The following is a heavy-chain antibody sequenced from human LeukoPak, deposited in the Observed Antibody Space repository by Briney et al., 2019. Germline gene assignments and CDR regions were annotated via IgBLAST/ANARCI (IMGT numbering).Heavy chain of an antibody. CDR2: ISSSSSYI. V-gene: IGHV3-21*01. CDR3: ARDPVGSTSHNWFDP. D-gene: IGHD2-2*01. CDR1: GFTFRSYR. Sequence: KPGGSLRLSCAASGFTFRSYRMNWVRQAPGKGLEWVSSISSSSSYIYYADSVKGRFSISRDNAKNSLYLQMNSLRAEDTAVYYCARDPVGSTSHNWFDPWGQGTLVTVSS. J-gene: IGHJ5*02.